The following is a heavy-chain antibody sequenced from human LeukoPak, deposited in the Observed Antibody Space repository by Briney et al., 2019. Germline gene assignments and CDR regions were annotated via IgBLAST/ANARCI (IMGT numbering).Heavy chain of an antibody. V-gene: IGHV3-15*01. CDR3: STGFYCSGDSCYYGFFQH. J-gene: IGHJ1*01. D-gene: IGHD2-15*01. Sequence: GGSLRLSCVASGFTFSNVWMTWVRQAPGKGLEWVGHIKSKTDGGTTDYAAPVKGRFTISRDDSKNMLYLQMNSLKTEDTAVYYCSTGFYCSGDSCYYGFFQHWGQGTLVTVSS. CDR2: IKSKTDGGTT. CDR1: GFTFSNVW.